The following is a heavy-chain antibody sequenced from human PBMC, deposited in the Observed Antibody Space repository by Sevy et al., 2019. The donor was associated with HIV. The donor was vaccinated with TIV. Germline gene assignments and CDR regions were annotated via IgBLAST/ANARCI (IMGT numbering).Heavy chain of an antibody. CDR1: GFTFSSYA. J-gene: IGHJ4*02. D-gene: IGHD2-2*01. V-gene: IGHV3-23*01. CDR2: ISGSGGST. CDR3: ASAYCSSTSCYYYYFDY. Sequence: GGSLRLSCAASGFTFSSYAMSWVRQAPGKGLEWVSAISGSGGSTYYADSVKGRFTISRDNSKNTLYLQMNSLRAEDTAVYYCASAYCSSTSCYYYYFDYWGQGTLVTVSS.